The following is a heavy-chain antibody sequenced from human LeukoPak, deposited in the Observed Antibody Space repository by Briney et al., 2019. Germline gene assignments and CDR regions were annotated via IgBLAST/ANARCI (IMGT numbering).Heavy chain of an antibody. Sequence: WASVKVSCKASGGTFSSYAISWVRQAPGQGLEWMGWISAYNGNTNYAQKLQGRVTMTTDTSTSTAYMELRSLRSDDTAVYYCARGSFGVVIANYYYYGIDVWGQGTTVTVSS. CDR1: GGTFSSYA. CDR2: ISAYNGNT. J-gene: IGHJ6*02. D-gene: IGHD3-3*01. V-gene: IGHV1-18*01. CDR3: ARGSFGVVIANYYYYGIDV.